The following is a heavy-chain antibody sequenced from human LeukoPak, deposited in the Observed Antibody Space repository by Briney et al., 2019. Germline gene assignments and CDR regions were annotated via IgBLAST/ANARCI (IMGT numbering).Heavy chain of an antibody. V-gene: IGHV1-58*02. D-gene: IGHD6-6*01. J-gene: IGHJ3*02. Sequence: AVKVSCKASGFTFTSSAMQWVRQARGQRLEWIGWIVVGSGNTNYAQKFQERVTITRDMSTSTAYMELSSLRSEDTAVYYCAALPGSSLPPRSDIWGQGTMVTVSS. CDR3: AALPGSSLPPRSDI. CDR2: IVVGSGNT. CDR1: GFTFTSSA.